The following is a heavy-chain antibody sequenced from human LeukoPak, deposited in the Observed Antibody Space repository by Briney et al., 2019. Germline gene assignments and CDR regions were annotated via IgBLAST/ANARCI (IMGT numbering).Heavy chain of an antibody. D-gene: IGHD5-18*01. CDR3: ARDRSALGYRQFAN. Sequence: ASVKASCKASGYTFTDYYIHWVRQAPGQGLEWMGWINANSGGTIYAQKFQGRVTMARDTSISTAYMEVSRLRSDDTAVYYCARDRSALGYRQFANWGQGTLVTVSS. J-gene: IGHJ4*02. CDR2: INANSGGT. CDR1: GYTFTDYY. V-gene: IGHV1-2*02.